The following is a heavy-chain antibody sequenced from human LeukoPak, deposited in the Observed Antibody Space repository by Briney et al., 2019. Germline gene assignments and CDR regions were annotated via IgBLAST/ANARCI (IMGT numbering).Heavy chain of an antibody. D-gene: IGHD3/OR15-3a*01. Sequence: PGGSLRLSCAASGFIFSTYSMNWVRQAPGKGLEWVSSISSDSSYIYYADSLKGRFTISRDNAKNSLYLQMISLRAEDTAVYYCARVAFGLYVMDVWGQGTTVTVS. CDR1: GFIFSTYS. CDR3: ARVAFGLYVMDV. CDR2: ISSDSSYI. V-gene: IGHV3-21*01. J-gene: IGHJ6*02.